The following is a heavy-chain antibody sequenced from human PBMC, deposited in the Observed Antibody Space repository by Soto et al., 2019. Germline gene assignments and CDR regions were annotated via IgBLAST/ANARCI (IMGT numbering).Heavy chain of an antibody. CDR2: IIDSGGYT. Sequence: EVQLLESGGGLVQPGGSLRLSCAASGFTFSSSTMNWVRQAPGKGLEWVSAIIDSGGYTYYADSVKGRFTISRDNSKNTLYLQMNSLRAEDTALYYCAKENYYYHGMDVWGQGTTVTVSS. V-gene: IGHV3-23*01. J-gene: IGHJ6*02. CDR3: AKENYYYHGMDV. CDR1: GFTFSSST.